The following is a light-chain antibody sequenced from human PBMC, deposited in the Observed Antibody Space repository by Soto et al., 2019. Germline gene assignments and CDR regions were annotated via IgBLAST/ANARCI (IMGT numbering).Light chain of an antibody. CDR3: SSYAGSNNLL. V-gene: IGLV2-8*01. J-gene: IGLJ3*02. Sequence: QSALTQPPSASGSPGQSVTISCTGTSSDVGGYNYVSWYQQHPAKAPQLVIYEVTEQPSGVPDRFSGSKSGNTASLTVSGLQSDDEADYYCSSYAGSNNLLFGGGTKLTVL. CDR2: EVT. CDR1: SSDVGGYNY.